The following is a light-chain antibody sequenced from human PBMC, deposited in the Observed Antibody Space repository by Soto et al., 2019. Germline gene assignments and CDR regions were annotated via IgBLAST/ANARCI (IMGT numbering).Light chain of an antibody. V-gene: IGLV2-14*01. CDR1: SSDVGGYNY. CDR2: EVT. Sequence: QSVLTQPASVSGSPGQSLTISCTGSSSDVGGYNYVSWYQHHPGKAPKLMIYEVTNPPSGVPDRFSGSTSGHTAPLTISGLQTEDKGDYYCVQMTCRTTSVFGTGTIVTF. CDR3: VQMTCRTTSV. J-gene: IGLJ1*01.